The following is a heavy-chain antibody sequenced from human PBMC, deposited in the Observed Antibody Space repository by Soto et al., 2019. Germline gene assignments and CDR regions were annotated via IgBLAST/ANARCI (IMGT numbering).Heavy chain of an antibody. V-gene: IGHV3-53*02. CDR3: ATNTDYDVYGMDV. Sequence: EVQLGESGGGLIQRGGSLSLSCAASGFTVSRNYITWVRQAPGKGLEWVSVIYSSGNTYYADAVKGRFTISRDNSKNTVWLQMNSLSAEDTAVYYCATNTDYDVYGMDVWGQGTAVTVSS. CDR1: GFTVSRNY. J-gene: IGHJ6*02. D-gene: IGHD3-3*01. CDR2: IYSSGNT.